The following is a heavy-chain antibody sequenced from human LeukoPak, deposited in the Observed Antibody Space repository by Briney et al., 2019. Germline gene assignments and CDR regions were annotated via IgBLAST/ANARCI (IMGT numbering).Heavy chain of an antibody. CDR1: GFIFSDYW. D-gene: IGHD2/OR15-2a*01. J-gene: IGHJ4*02. V-gene: IGHV3-74*01. CDR2: INSDGSGP. CDR3: TRDVYGLGDY. Sequence: GGSLRLSCAASGFIFSDYWMHWVRQAPEKGLMWVSKINSDGSGPDYAESVKGRFTISRDNAKNTLYLQMNSLRAGDTAVYYCTRDVYGLGDYWGQGALVTVSS.